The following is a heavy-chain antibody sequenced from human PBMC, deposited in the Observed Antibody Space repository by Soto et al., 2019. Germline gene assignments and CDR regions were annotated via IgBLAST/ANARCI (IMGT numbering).Heavy chain of an antibody. D-gene: IGHD3-3*01. CDR3: ARELAPYYDFWSGPLVH. Sequence: EVQLMESGGGLVQPGGSLRLSCAASGFTFSSYWMSWVRQAPGKGLEWVANIKQDGSEKYYVDSVKGRFTISRDNAKNSLYLQMNSLRAEDTAVYYCARELAPYYDFWSGPLVHWGQGTLVTVSS. V-gene: IGHV3-7*05. CDR1: GFTFSSYW. J-gene: IGHJ4*02. CDR2: IKQDGSEK.